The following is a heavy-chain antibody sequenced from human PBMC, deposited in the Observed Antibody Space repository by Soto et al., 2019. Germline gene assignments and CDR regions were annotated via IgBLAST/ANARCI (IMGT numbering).Heavy chain of an antibody. J-gene: IGHJ4*02. CDR3: ARSGYSYGDFDF. Sequence: QLQLQGSGSRLVKPSQTLSLTCAVSCGSMVTDNNSCSWIRQPPGKVLEWICYIYHTGSAFYTPSVKGLLTISIDLSKSQFSLNLTSVTAADTAVYYCARSGYSYGDFDFWGQGLLVTVSS. CDR2: IYHTGSA. CDR1: CGSMVTDNNS. D-gene: IGHD5-18*01. V-gene: IGHV4-30-2*01.